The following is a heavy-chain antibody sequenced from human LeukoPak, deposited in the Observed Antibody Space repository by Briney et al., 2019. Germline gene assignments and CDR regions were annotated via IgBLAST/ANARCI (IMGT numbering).Heavy chain of an antibody. D-gene: IGHD3-10*01. CDR2: IYPGDSDT. Sequence: XIIYPGDSDTTYSPSFQGQVTISADKSISTAYLQWSSLKASDTAMYYCARPNYYSSGSPAGYWGQGTLVTVSS. CDR3: ARPNYYSSGSPAGY. J-gene: IGHJ4*02. V-gene: IGHV5-51*01.